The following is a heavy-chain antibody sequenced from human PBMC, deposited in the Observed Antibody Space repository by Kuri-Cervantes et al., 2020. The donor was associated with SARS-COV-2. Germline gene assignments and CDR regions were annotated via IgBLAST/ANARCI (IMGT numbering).Heavy chain of an antibody. J-gene: IGHJ6*03. CDR1: GFTFSGYS. CDR2: IDSSSYYI. Sequence: GESLKISCAASGFTFSGYSMNWIRQAPGKGLEWVASIDSSSYYIYHADSVKGRFTISRDNAKNSLYLQMNSLRAEDTAVYYCSRTYDSSGSLYYYYYMDVWGKGTTVTVSS. D-gene: IGHD3-22*01. CDR3: SRTYDSSGSLYYYYYMDV. V-gene: IGHV3-21*01.